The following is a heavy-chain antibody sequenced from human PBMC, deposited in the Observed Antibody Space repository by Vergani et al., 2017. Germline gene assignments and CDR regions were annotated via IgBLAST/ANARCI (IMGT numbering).Heavy chain of an antibody. Sequence: VQLQESGPGLVKPSQTLSLTCSVSGVSVSSTAFYWNWIRQPAGKGLEWIGRIYGSGNINYNPSLESRVSLSADTSKNQFSLQLTSVTAADTAVYYCARGPSVVQGHYIYYYSYFMDVWGKGTTVTVSS. D-gene: IGHD2-15*01. V-gene: IGHV4-61*02. CDR1: GVSVSSTAFY. CDR3: ARGPSVVQGHYIYYYSYFMDV. CDR2: IYGSGNI. J-gene: IGHJ6*03.